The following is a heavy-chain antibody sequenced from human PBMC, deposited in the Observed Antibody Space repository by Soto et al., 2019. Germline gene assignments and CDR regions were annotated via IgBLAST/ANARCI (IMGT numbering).Heavy chain of an antibody. CDR1: GDTFSSYA. D-gene: IGHD4-4*01. CDR3: ARYPLVTPDWPFDY. V-gene: IGHV1-69*01. J-gene: IGHJ4*02. CDR2: IIPIFGTA. Sequence: QVQLVQSGAEVKKPGSSVKVSCKASGDTFSSYAISWVRQAPGQGLEWMGGIIPIFGTANYAQKFQGRVTITADESTSTAYMELSSLRSEDTAVYYCARYPLVTPDWPFDYWGQGTLVTVSS.